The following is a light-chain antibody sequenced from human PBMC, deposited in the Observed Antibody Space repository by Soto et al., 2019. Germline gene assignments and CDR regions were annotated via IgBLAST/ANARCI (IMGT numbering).Light chain of an antibody. CDR1: SSDVGAYNR. J-gene: IGLJ1*01. CDR3: LSYTTSTSYV. CDR2: EVS. Sequence: QSVLTQPASVSGSPGQSITISCTGTSSDVGAYNRVSWYQQHSGKAPKLMIYEVSNRPSGVSNRFSGSKSGNTASLTISGLLAEDEADYYCLSYTTSTSYVFGTGTKLTVL. V-gene: IGLV2-14*01.